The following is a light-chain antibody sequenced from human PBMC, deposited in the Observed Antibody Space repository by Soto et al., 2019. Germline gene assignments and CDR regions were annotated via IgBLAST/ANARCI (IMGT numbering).Light chain of an antibody. CDR3: SSYTSSSTLDV. CDR1: SSDVGGYNY. CDR2: DVS. J-gene: IGLJ1*01. Sequence: QSALTQPASVSGSPGQSITISCTGTSSDVGGYNYVSWYQQHPGKAPKLMIYDVSNRPSGVSNRSSGSKSGNTASLTISGLQAEDEADYYCSSYTSSSTLDVFGTGTKVTVL. V-gene: IGLV2-14*01.